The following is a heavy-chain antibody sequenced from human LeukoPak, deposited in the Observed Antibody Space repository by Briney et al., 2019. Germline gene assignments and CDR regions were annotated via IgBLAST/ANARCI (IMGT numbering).Heavy chain of an antibody. CDR1: GGSISSYY. V-gene: IGHV4-59*08. CDR2: IYYSGST. CDR3: ARHGSVAGTLWFDP. Sequence: PSETLSLTCTVSGGSISSYYWSWIRQPPGKGLEWIGYIYYSGSTNYNPSLKSRVTISVDTSKNQFSLKLSSVTAADTAVYYCARHGSVAGTLWFDPWGQGTLVTVSS. D-gene: IGHD6-19*01. J-gene: IGHJ5*02.